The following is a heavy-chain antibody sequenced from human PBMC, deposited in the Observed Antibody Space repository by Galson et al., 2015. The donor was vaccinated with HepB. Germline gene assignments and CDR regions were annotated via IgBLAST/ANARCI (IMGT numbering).Heavy chain of an antibody. CDR2: IIPILGIA. CDR3: AREGGCSSNSCYSHWYFDL. CDR1: GCTFSSHA. V-gene: IGHV1-69*04. Sequence: SVKVSCKASGCTFSSHAISWVRQAPGQGLEWMGRIIPILGIANYAQKFQGRVTITADKSTSTAYMELSSLRSEDTAVDYCAREGGCSSNSCYSHWYFDLWGRGTLVTVSS. J-gene: IGHJ2*01. D-gene: IGHD2-2*02.